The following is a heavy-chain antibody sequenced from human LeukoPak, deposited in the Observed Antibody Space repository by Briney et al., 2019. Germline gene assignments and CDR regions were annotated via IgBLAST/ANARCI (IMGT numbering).Heavy chain of an antibody. CDR3: ARGNWNVDCVS. CDR1: VFTVNTDY. V-gene: IGHV3-53*01. Sequence: GGSLRLSCAASVFTVNTDYLTCVRQAPGKGLEWVSVIYSGGFTNYADSVKGRFTISRDNSKNTLYLQMDSLRAEDTAVYYCARGNWNVDCVSWGQGTLVTVSS. J-gene: IGHJ5*02. CDR2: IYSGGFT. D-gene: IGHD1-20*01.